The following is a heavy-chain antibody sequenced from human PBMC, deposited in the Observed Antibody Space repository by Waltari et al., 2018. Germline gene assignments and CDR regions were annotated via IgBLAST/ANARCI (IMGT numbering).Heavy chain of an antibody. Sequence: EVQVVESGGALVQPGGSLRLSCAVSGVSIRDYYMAWVRQAPGKGLEWIFRTRNRANSYVSQYAASVKGRFTISRDDSENSVYLQMDSLTTEGTAVYYCSRVVPAAIAKYYGMDVWGQGTTVTVSS. V-gene: IGHV3-72*01. CDR1: GVSIRDYY. CDR3: SRVVPAAIAKYYGMDV. J-gene: IGHJ6*02. D-gene: IGHD2-2*01. CDR2: TRNRANSYVS.